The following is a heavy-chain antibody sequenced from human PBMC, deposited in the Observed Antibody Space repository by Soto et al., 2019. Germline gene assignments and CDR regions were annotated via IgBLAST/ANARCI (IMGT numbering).Heavy chain of an antibody. J-gene: IGHJ5*02. Sequence: QVQLVQSGAEVKKPGASVKVSCKASGYTFTNYGISWVRQAPGQGLEWMGWISANSGNTNYAQNLQGRVTMTTDTSTSTVYMELRSLRSDDTAVYYCARDWQWLVQPNCFDPWGQGTLVTVSS. CDR3: ARDWQWLVQPNCFDP. D-gene: IGHD6-19*01. CDR1: GYTFTNYG. CDR2: ISANSGNT. V-gene: IGHV1-18*01.